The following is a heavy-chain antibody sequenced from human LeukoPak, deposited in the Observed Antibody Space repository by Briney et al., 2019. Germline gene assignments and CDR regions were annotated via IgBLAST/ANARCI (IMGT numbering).Heavy chain of an antibody. CDR3: ARDLAPMGRFLEWLPFDY. D-gene: IGHD3-3*01. J-gene: IGHJ4*02. Sequence: PGRSLRLSCAASGFTFSSYAMHWVRQAPGKGLEWVAVISYDGSNKYYADSVKGRFTISRDNAKNSLYLQMNSLSAEDTAVYYCARDLAPMGRFLEWLPFDYWGQGTLVTVSS. CDR1: GFTFSSYA. V-gene: IGHV3-30-3*01. CDR2: ISYDGSNK.